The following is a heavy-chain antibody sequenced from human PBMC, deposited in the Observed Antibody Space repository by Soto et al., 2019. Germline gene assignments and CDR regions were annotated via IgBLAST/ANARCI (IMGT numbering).Heavy chain of an antibody. V-gene: IGHV3-30-3*01. Sequence: PGGSLRLSCAASGFTFSSYPMDWVRQAPGKGLEWVAVISYDGTNEHYAESVKGRFTISRDNSKNTLYLQMNSLRAEDTAVYYCARPCLYSSNPHYYYYGMDVWGQGTTVTVSS. J-gene: IGHJ6*02. D-gene: IGHD6-13*01. CDR2: ISYDGTNE. CDR3: ARPCLYSSNPHYYYYGMDV. CDR1: GFTFSSYP.